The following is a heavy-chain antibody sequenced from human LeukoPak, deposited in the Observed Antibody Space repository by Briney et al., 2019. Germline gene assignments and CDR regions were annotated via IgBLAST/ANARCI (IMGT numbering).Heavy chain of an antibody. J-gene: IGHJ4*02. CDR2: ISAYNGNT. V-gene: IGHV1-18*01. D-gene: IGHD3-10*01. Sequence: ASVKDSCKASGYTFINYGINWVRQAPGQGLEWMGWISAYNGNTNYAQSLQGRVTMTTDTSTSTVYMEMRSLTSDDTAVYYCARDLDQYNGRFGGFGHDFWGQGTLVTVSS. CDR3: ARDLDQYNGRFGGFGHDF. CDR1: GYTFINYG.